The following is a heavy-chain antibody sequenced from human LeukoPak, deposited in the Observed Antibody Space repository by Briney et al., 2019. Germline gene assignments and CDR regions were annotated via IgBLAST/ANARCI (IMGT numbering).Heavy chain of an antibody. D-gene: IGHD3-22*01. J-gene: IGHJ4*02. V-gene: IGHV3-33*01. CDR3: ARGYYDSSGPRGDLDY. CDR1: GFTFSSYG. CDR2: IWYDGSNK. Sequence: GGSLRLSCAASGFTFSSYGMHWVRQAPGKGLEWVAVIWYDGSNKYYADAVKGRFTISRDNSKNTLYLQMNSLRAEDTAVYYCARGYYDSSGPRGDLDYWGQGTLVTVSS.